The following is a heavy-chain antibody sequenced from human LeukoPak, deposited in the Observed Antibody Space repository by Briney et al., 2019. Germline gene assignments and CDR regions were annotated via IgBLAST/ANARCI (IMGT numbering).Heavy chain of an antibody. CDR2: INPSGGST. J-gene: IGHJ4*02. Sequence: ASVKVSCEASGYTFTSYYMHWVRQAPGQGLEWMGIINPSGGSTSYAQKSQGRVTMTRDTSTSTVYMELSSLRSEDTAVYYYARSGVTKQTYFDYWGQGTLVTVSS. D-gene: IGHD5-18*01. CDR1: GYTFTSYY. CDR3: ARSGVTKQTYFDY. V-gene: IGHV1-46*01.